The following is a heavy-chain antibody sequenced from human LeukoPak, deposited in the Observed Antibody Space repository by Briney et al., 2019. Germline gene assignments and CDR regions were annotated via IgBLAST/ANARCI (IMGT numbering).Heavy chain of an antibody. D-gene: IGHD2/OR15-2a*01. CDR3: AKYKFGSDYFSN. CDR1: GGSISSYY. Sequence: PSETLSLTCTVSGGSISSYYWSWIRQPAGKGLEWIGRIYTSGSTKYNPSFQGRVTMSLDTSKNQFSLRLSSVTAADTAIYYCAKYKFGSDYFSNWGQGTLVTVSS. J-gene: IGHJ4*02. CDR2: IYTSGST. V-gene: IGHV4-4*07.